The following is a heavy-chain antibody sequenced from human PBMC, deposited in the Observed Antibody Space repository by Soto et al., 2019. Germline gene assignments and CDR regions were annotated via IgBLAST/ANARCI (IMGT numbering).Heavy chain of an antibody. CDR1: GGTFGHNG. CDR3: ARDGGVTGMTTILDF. D-gene: IGHD2-8*02. Sequence: QGQLVQSGTEVTKPGSSVQVSCKLSGGTFGHNGISWVRQVPGQGLEWLGGIIPVYGTVNYALKFLGKVSITADKSTSTADMERSGPRPEDTALYFCARDGGVTGMTTILDFWGQGTLIHVSS. CDR2: IIPVYGTV. V-gene: IGHV1-69*14. J-gene: IGHJ4*02.